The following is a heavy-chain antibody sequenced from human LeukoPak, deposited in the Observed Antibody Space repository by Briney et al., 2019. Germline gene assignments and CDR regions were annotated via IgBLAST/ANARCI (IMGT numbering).Heavy chain of an antibody. J-gene: IGHJ4*02. CDR2: IYYSGST. D-gene: IGHD3-22*01. CDR1: GGSISSYY. V-gene: IGHV4-59*08. CDR3: ARRTGYDTSGYYYYFDR. Sequence: PSETLSLTCTVPGGSISSYYWSWIRQPPGKGLECIGYIYYSGSTNYNPSLKSRVTISVDTSKNQFSLKLSAVTAADTAVYYCARRTGYDTSGYYYYFDRWGQGTLVTVSS.